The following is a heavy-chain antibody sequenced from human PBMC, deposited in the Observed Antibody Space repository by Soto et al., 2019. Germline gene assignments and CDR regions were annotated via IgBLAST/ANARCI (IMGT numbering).Heavy chain of an antibody. CDR1: GFSLSTSGVG. CDR2: IYWDDDK. D-gene: IGHD2-15*01. CDR3: AYLPCSGGSCYWFSFSGMDV. V-gene: IGHV2-5*02. J-gene: IGHJ6*02. Sequence: QITLKESGPTLVKPTQTLTLTCTFSGFSLSTSGVGVAWIRQPPGKALEWLALIYWDDDKRYRPSLESRLTIXXXPXXNRVVLTMTNRDSVDTATYYCAYLPCSGGSCYWFSFSGMDVWGQGTTVTVSS.